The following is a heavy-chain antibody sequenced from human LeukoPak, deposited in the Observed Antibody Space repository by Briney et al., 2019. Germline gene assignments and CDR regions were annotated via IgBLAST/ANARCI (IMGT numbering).Heavy chain of an antibody. J-gene: IGHJ4*02. CDR2: IRSKANSYAT. CDR1: GFTFSGSA. Sequence: GGSLRLSCAASGFTFSGSAMHWVRQASGKGLEWVGRIRSKANSYATAYAASVKGRFTISRDDSRNTAYLQMNSLKTEDTAVYYCTRLGIVGATSIDYWGQGTLVTVSS. CDR3: TRLGIVGATSIDY. D-gene: IGHD1-26*01. V-gene: IGHV3-73*01.